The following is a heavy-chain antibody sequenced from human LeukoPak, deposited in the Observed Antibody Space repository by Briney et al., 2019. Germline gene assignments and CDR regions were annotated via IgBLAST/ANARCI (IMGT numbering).Heavy chain of an antibody. D-gene: IGHD3-10*01. J-gene: IGHJ4*02. CDR1: GFTFSSYA. CDR2: ISGSGGSS. CDR3: GRHAYGGSPPLS. V-gene: IGHV3-23*01. Sequence: GGSLRLSCAASGFTFSSYAMSWVRQAPGKGLEWVSAISGSGGSSSYADSVKGRFTISRDNSKNTVYLQMNNLRAEDTALYYCGRHAYGGSPPLSWGQGALVTVSS.